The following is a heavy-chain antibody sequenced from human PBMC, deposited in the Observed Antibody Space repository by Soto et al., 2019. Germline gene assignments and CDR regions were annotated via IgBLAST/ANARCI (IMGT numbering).Heavy chain of an antibody. Sequence: GGSLRLSCAASGFTFSNSWMHWVRQVPGKGLVWVSRISSDGGSTNYADSVKGRFTISRDNAKNTLCLEMNSLRAEDTAVYFYARDWSGPRNAAYYYYNMDVWGKGTTVTVSS. D-gene: IGHD3-3*01. V-gene: IGHV3-74*01. CDR1: GFTFSNSW. J-gene: IGHJ6*03. CDR2: ISSDGGST. CDR3: ARDWSGPRNAAYYYYNMDV.